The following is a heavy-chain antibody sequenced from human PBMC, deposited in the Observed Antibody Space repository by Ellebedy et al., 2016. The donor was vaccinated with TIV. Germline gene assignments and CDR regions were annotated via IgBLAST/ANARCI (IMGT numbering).Heavy chain of an antibody. CDR3: ARGVGLWFGLDY. CDR1: GGSISSYY. CDR2: MYYSGST. Sequence: PSETLSLTCTVSGGSISSYYWNWIRQPPGKGLEWIGYMYYSGSTNYNPSLKSRVTISIDTSKNQFSLKLSSVTAADTAVYYCARGVGLWFGLDYWGQGTLVTVSS. D-gene: IGHD3-10*01. V-gene: IGHV4-59*01. J-gene: IGHJ4*02.